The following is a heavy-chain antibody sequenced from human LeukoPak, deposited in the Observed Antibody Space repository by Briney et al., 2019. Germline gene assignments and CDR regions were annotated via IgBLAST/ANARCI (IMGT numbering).Heavy chain of an antibody. V-gene: IGHV3-23*01. CDR1: EFTFSSYA. D-gene: IGHD5-18*01. Sequence: GGSLSLSCAASEFTFSSYAMSWVRQAPGKGLEWVSTISRRGDSTYYAVSVKGGFTMSRDNSKNTLDLQMNSLGDEDSAIYYCAMPRYGTTPNYFDYWGQGTLVTVSS. J-gene: IGHJ4*02. CDR3: AMPRYGTTPNYFDY. CDR2: ISRRGDST.